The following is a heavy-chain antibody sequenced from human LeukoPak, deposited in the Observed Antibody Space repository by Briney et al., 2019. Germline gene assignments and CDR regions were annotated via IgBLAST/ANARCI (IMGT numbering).Heavy chain of an antibody. D-gene: IGHD3-3*01. CDR1: GGSISSSSYY. CDR3: ARGLQADFWRAHPIRFDY. CDR2: IYYSGST. Sequence: SETLSLTCTVSGGSISSSSYYWGWIRQPPGKGLEWIGSIYYSGSTYYNPSLKSRVTISVDTSKNQFSLKLSSMTAADTAVYYCARGLQADFWRAHPIRFDYWGQGTLVTVSS. V-gene: IGHV4-39*01. J-gene: IGHJ4*02.